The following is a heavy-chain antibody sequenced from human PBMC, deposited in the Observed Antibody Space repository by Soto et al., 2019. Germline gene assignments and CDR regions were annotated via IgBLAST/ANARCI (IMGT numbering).Heavy chain of an antibody. CDR2: ISYDGSNK. Sequence: QVQLVESGGGVVQPGRSLRLSCAASGFTFSSYAMHWVRQAPGKGLEWVAVISYDGSNKYYADSVKGRFTISRDNSKNTLYLQMNSLRAEDTAVYYCARDLEEMATPTYYYYGMDVWGQGTTVTVSS. J-gene: IGHJ6*02. CDR1: GFTFSSYA. D-gene: IGHD5-12*01. V-gene: IGHV3-30-3*01. CDR3: ARDLEEMATPTYYYYGMDV.